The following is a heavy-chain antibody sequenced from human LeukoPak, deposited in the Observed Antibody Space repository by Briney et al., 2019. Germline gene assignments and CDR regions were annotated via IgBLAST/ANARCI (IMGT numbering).Heavy chain of an antibody. CDR3: ARGIRDDYGGDWFDP. CDR1: GFTFSSYA. V-gene: IGHV3-21*01. J-gene: IGHJ5*02. CDR2: ISSSSSYI. D-gene: IGHD4-17*01. Sequence: GRSLRLSCAASGFTFSSYAMNWVRQAPGKGLEWVSSISSSSSYIYYADSVKGRFTISRDNAKNSLYLQMNSLRAEDTAVYYCARGIRDDYGGDWFDPWGQGTLVTVSS.